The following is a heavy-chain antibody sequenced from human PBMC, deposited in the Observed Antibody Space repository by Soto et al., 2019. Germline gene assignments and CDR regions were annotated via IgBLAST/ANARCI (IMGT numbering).Heavy chain of an antibody. CDR3: ANLTQAPNGIDY. V-gene: IGHV1-2*06. Sequence: ASVKVSCKASGYTFTAYYMYWVRQAPGQGLEWVGRINPKTGDTNYAPEFQGRVTMTRDTSISTAYMELSSLGSDDTAFYYCANLTQAPNGIDYWGQGTLVTVSS. CDR1: GYTFTAYY. CDR2: INPKTGDT. D-gene: IGHD2-8*01. J-gene: IGHJ4*02.